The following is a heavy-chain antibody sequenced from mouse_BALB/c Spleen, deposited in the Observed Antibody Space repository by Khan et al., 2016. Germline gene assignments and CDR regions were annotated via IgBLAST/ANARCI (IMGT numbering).Heavy chain of an antibody. V-gene: IGHV3-2*02. D-gene: IGHD2-2*01. CDR2: ISYSGTT. Sequence: EVQLQESGPGLVKPSQSLSLTCTVTGYSITSDYAWNWIRQFPGNKLEWMGYISYSGTTTYNPYLKSRISITRDTSKNQFFLQLNSVTTEDTATYYCASWLDAMDYWGQGTSVTVSS. J-gene: IGHJ4*01. CDR3: ASWLDAMDY. CDR1: GYSITSDYA.